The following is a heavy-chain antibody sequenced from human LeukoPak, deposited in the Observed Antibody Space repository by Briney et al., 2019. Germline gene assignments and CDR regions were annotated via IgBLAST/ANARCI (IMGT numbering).Heavy chain of an antibody. J-gene: IGHJ6*02. Sequence: GASVKVSCKASGYTFTGYYMHWVRQAPGQGLEWMGWINPNSGGTNYAQKFQGRVTMTRDTSISTAYIELSRLRSDDTAVYYCARVLGTVVTTYYYYGMDVWGQGTTVTVSS. CDR1: GYTFTGYY. D-gene: IGHD4-23*01. CDR2: INPNSGGT. CDR3: ARVLGTVVTTYYYYGMDV. V-gene: IGHV1-2*02.